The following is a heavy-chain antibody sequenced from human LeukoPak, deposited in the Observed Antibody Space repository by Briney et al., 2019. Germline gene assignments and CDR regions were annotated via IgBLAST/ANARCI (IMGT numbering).Heavy chain of an antibody. Sequence: PGRPLTLSCAASGFTFSSFGMHWVRQAPGKGLEWVAVIWYDASDRYYADSVKGRFTISRDNSKNTLFLQMNSLRDDDTAVYYCVRGVGVSRFNYFDPWGQGTLVVVSS. V-gene: IGHV3-33*01. CDR1: GFTFSSFG. D-gene: IGHD5-24*01. CDR3: VRGVGVSRFNYFDP. CDR2: IWYDASDR. J-gene: IGHJ5*02.